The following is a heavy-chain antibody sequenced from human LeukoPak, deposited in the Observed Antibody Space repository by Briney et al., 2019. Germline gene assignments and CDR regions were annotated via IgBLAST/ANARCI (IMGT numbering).Heavy chain of an antibody. J-gene: IGHJ4*02. V-gene: IGHV3-23*01. D-gene: IGHD6-13*01. CDR1: GFTFSRYA. Sequence: AGGSLRLSCAPSGFTFSRYAMSWVRQAPGKGLEWVSAIRGSGGSTYYADSVKGRSTISRDNSKNTLYLQMNSLRAEDTAVYYCAKAPPSIAASGTFDYWGQGTLVTVSS. CDR2: IRGSGGST. CDR3: AKAPPSIAASGTFDY.